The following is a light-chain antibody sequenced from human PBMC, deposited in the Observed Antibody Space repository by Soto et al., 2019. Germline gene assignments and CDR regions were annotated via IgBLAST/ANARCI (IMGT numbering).Light chain of an antibody. CDR1: QSVSSW. Sequence: DIQMTQYPFTLSASVGDRVTVTCRASQSVSSWLAWYQQRPGKAPKLLIYDASSLESGVPSRFSGSGSGTEFTLTISSLQPDDSATYYCQQYSTYLWTFGQGTKVEIK. CDR3: QQYSTYLWT. V-gene: IGKV1-5*01. CDR2: DAS. J-gene: IGKJ1*01.